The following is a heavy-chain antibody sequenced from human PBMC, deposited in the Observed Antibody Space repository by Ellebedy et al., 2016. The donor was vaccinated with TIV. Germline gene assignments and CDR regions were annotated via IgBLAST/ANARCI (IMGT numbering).Heavy chain of an antibody. Sequence: MPSETLSLTCTVSGGSMSSYYWTWIRQPPGKGLEWIGYVYNSGSTNYNPSLRSRVTISADTSKTQFSLKMRSVTAADTAVSFCARGPKGSYFVSWGQGTLVTVSS. CDR1: GGSMSSYY. CDR3: ARGPKGSYFVS. V-gene: IGHV4-59*01. CDR2: VYNSGST. J-gene: IGHJ4*02.